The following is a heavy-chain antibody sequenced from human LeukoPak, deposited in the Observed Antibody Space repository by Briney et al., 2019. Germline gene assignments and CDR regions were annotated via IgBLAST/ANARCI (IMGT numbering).Heavy chain of an antibody. CDR2: IYYSGST. V-gene: IGHV4-59*01. CDR1: GGSIRSYY. J-gene: IGHJ3*01. D-gene: IGHD3-22*01. CDR3: ARGGYYYDSSGYFPV. Sequence: SETLSLTCTVSGGSIRSYYWSWIRQPPGKGLEWIGYIYYSGSTNYNPSLKSRVTISVDTSKNQFSLKLSSVTAADTAVYYCARGGYYYDSSGYFPVWGQGTMVTVSS.